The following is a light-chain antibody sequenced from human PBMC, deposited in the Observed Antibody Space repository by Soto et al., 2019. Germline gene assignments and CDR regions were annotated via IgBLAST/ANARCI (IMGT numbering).Light chain of an antibody. V-gene: IGLV8-61*01. J-gene: IGLJ3*02. Sequence: QTVVTQEPSFSVSPGRTVTLTCGLSSGSVSTSYYPSWYQQTPGQAPRTLIYSTNTRSSGVTDRFSGSILENKAALTITGAQADDESDYYCVLYMGSGIWVFGGGTKLTAL. CDR3: VLYMGSGIWV. CDR2: STN. CDR1: SGSVSTSYY.